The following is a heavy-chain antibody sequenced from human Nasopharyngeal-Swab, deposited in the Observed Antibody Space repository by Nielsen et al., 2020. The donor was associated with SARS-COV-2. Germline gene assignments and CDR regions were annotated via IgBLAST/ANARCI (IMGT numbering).Heavy chain of an antibody. CDR3: ARGLPMVRGVIRTSWFDP. J-gene: IGHJ5*02. CDR2: INHSGST. Sequence: WIRQPPGKGLEWIGEINHSGSTNYNPSLKSRVTISVDTSMNQFSLKLSSVTAADTAVYYCARGLPMVRGVIRTSWFDPWGQGTLVTVSS. D-gene: IGHD3-10*01. V-gene: IGHV4-34*01.